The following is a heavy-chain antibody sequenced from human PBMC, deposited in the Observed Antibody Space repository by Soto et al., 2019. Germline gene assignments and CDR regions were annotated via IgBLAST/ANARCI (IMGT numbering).Heavy chain of an antibody. CDR1: EFTFRIFA. CDR3: ARGDREDIEELVGVRPGAYSMDV. V-gene: IGHV3-30-3*01. J-gene: IGHJ6*02. Sequence: QVHLVESGGGVVQPGSSLRLSCAASEFTFRIFAMHWLRQSPGKGLEWVAVISYDGSRKADSVKGRFTVSRVKSLNSLYLQMNSLRAEDTAIYYCARGDREDIEELVGVRPGAYSMDVGGQGTTVTVSS. CDR2: ISYDGSRK. D-gene: IGHD1-26*01.